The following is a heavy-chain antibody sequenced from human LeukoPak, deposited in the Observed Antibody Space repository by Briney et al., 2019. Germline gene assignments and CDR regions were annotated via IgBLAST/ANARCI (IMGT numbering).Heavy chain of an antibody. CDR1: RGSISSSNYF. V-gene: IGHV4-39*01. CDR3: ASQYYDILTGYCDYFDY. Sequence: PSETLSLTCTVSRGSISSSNYFWGWVRQPPGKGLDWIGSIYYSGNTYYDPSLKSRVTISVDTSKNQFSLKLSSVTAADTAVYYCASQYYDILTGYCDYFDYWGQGTQVSVSS. J-gene: IGHJ4*02. D-gene: IGHD3-9*01. CDR2: IYYSGNT.